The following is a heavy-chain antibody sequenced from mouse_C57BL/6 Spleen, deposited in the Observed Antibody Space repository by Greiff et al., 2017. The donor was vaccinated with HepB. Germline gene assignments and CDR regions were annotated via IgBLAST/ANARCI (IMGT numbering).Heavy chain of an antibody. CDR2: INPSSGYT. CDR3: ARSDYDSAWFAD. Sequence: VKLQESGAELARPGASVKMSCKASGYTFTSYTMHWVKQRPGQGLEWIGYINPSSGYTKYNQKFKDKATLTADKSSSTAYMQLSSLTSEDSAVYDCARSDYDSAWFADWGQGTLVTVSA. V-gene: IGHV1-4*01. J-gene: IGHJ3*01. D-gene: IGHD2-4*01. CDR1: GYTFTSYT.